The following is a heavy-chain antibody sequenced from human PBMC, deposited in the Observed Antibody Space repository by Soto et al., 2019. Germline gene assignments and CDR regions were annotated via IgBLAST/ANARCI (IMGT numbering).Heavy chain of an antibody. CDR2: ISYDGSNK. CDR3: AAYINYPLYYSNYGMDV. Sequence: WGSLTLSCAASGFTFISYCIHLIRHSPFKWREWVGVISYDGSNKYYAASVKGRITISRDNSKNTLYLQMNSMRAEDTAVYYCAAYINYPLYYSNYGMDVWGQGTTVTVSS. V-gene: IGHV3-30*03. J-gene: IGHJ6*02. D-gene: IGHD4-4*01. CDR1: GFTFISYC.